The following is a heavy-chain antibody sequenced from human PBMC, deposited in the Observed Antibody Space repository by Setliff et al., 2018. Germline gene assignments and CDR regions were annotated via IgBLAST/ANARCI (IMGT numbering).Heavy chain of an antibody. CDR2: ICHSGST. CDR3: ARESRYYYDNLGTLDY. D-gene: IGHD3-22*01. V-gene: IGHV4-30-4*08. J-gene: IGHJ4*02. Sequence: PSETLSLTCTVSGGSISSGDYYWSWIRQPPGKGLEWIGYICHSGSTYYNPSLKSRVSISVDTSKNQFSLKLSSVTAADTAVYYCARESRYYYDNLGTLDYWGQGTLVTVSS. CDR1: GGSISSGDYY.